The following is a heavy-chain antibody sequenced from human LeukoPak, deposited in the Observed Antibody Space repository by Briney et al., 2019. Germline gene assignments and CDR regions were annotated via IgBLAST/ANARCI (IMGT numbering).Heavy chain of an antibody. V-gene: IGHV1-69*04. CDR2: IIPILGIA. D-gene: IGHD4-17*01. J-gene: IGHJ5*02. CDR1: GGTFSSYA. CDR3: ARVGTTVTTSGIGWFDP. Sequence: SVTVSCKASGGTFSSYAISWVRQAPGQGLEWMGRIIPILGIANYTQKFQGRVTITADKSTSTAYMELSSLRSEDTAVYYCARVGTTVTTSGIGWFDPWGQGTLVTVSS.